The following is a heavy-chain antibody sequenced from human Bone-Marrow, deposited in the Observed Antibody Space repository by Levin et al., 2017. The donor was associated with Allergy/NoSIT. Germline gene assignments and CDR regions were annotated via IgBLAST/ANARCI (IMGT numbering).Heavy chain of an antibody. J-gene: IGHJ4*02. CDR1: GGSISSGDYS. CDR2: IYHSGSA. D-gene: IGHD5-12*01. Sequence: SETLSLTCAVSGGSISSGDYSWSWIRQPPGKGLEWIGYIYHSGSALSNPSLKSRVTLSVDRSRNQFSLKLNSVTVADTAVYYCARTRGYGDYFDYWGQGTLVTVSS. V-gene: IGHV4-30-2*01. CDR3: ARTRGYGDYFDY.